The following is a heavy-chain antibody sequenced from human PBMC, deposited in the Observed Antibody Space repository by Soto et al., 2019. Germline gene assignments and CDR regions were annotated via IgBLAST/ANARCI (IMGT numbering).Heavy chain of an antibody. V-gene: IGHV3-30*18. CDR3: AKGDHYSSGWEFDY. CDR1: GFTFSSYG. J-gene: IGHJ4*02. CDR2: ISYDGSNK. D-gene: IGHD6-19*01. Sequence: ESVGGVVQPGRSLRLSCAASGFTFSSYGMHWVRQAPGKGLEWVAVISYDGSNKYYADSVKGRFTISRDNSKNTLYLQMNSLRAEDTAVYYCAKGDHYSSGWEFDYWGQGTLVTVSS.